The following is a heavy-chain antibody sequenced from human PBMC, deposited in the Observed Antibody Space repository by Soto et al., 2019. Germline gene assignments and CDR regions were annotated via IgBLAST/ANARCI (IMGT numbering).Heavy chain of an antibody. D-gene: IGHD3-9*01. Sequence: QVQLVESGGGVVQPGRSLRLSCAASGFTFSSYGMHWVRQAPGKGLEWVAVIWYDGSNKYYADSVKGRFTISRDNSKKTLYLQMNSLRAEDTAVYYCARDYDILTGQAYYGMDVWGQGTTVTVSS. V-gene: IGHV3-33*01. J-gene: IGHJ6*02. CDR2: IWYDGSNK. CDR3: ARDYDILTGQAYYGMDV. CDR1: GFTFSSYG.